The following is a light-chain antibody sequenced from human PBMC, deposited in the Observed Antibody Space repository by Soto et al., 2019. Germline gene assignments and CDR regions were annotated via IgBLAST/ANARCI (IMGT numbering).Light chain of an antibody. V-gene: IGKV1-17*01. J-gene: IGKJ4*01. CDR1: QGIRND. CDR3: QQAKSFPLA. CDR2: AAS. Sequence: IQRTQSPSSLSASVGDRVTITCRASQGIRNDLGWYQQKPGKAPKLLIYAASSLQSGVPSRFSGSESGTDFSLTISSPQPEDFATDYCQQAKSFPLAFGGGTKVDIK.